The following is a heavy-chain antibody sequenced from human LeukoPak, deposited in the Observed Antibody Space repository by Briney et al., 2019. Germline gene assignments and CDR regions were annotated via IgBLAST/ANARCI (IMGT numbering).Heavy chain of an antibody. Sequence: SETLSLTCTVSGGSISSYYWSWIRQPPGKGLEWIGYIYYSGSTNYNPSLKSRVTISVDTSKNQFSLKLSSVTAADTAVYYCARVLVSSGVAFDIWGQGTMVTVSS. D-gene: IGHD3-22*01. CDR2: IYYSGST. CDR3: ARVLVSSGVAFDI. V-gene: IGHV4-59*01. CDR1: GGSISSYY. J-gene: IGHJ3*02.